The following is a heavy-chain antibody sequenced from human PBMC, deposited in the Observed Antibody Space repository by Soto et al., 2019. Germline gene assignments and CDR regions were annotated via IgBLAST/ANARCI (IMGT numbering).Heavy chain of an antibody. D-gene: IGHD1-26*01. V-gene: IGHV1-18*01. CDR1: GYGFTTYG. CDR3: XRGRYGDY. CDR2: ISAHNGNT. J-gene: IGHJ4*02. Sequence: QVHLVQSGAEVKKPGASVKVSCKGSGYGFTTYGITWVRQAPGQGLEWMAWISAHNGNTNYAQKLQGRVTVTRDTXXXXXXXXXXXXXXXDTAXXXXXRGRYGDYWGQGALVTVSS.